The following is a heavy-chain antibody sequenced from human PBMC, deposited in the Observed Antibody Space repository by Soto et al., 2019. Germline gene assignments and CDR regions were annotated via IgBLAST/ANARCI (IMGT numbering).Heavy chain of an antibody. CDR2: ISAYDDNT. J-gene: IGHJ4*02. D-gene: IGHD6-19*01. CDR3: ARDHTEWLVHCDY. V-gene: IGHV1-18*01. Sequence: XSVKGSCKASGYTFTSYGISWVRQAPGQGLEWMGWISAYDDNTNYAQKLQGRVTMTTDTSTSTAYMELRSLRSDDTAVYYCARDHTEWLVHCDYWGQGTLVTVSS. CDR1: GYTFTSYG.